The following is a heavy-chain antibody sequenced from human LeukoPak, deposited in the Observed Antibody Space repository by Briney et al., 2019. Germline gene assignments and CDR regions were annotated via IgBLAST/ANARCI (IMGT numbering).Heavy chain of an antibody. J-gene: IGHJ3*02. D-gene: IGHD6-19*01. V-gene: IGHV1-18*04. Sequence: GASVKVSCKASGYTFTGYYMHWVRQAPGQGLEWMGWISAYNGNTNYAQKLQGRVTMTTDTSTSTAYMELRSLRSDDTAVYYCAREGSIAVAGSCAFDIWGQGTMVTVSS. CDR3: AREGSIAVAGSCAFDI. CDR2: ISAYNGNT. CDR1: GYTFTGYY.